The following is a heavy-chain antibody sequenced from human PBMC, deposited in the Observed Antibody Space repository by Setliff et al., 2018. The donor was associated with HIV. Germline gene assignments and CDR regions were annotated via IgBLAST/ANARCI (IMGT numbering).Heavy chain of an antibody. Sequence: SETLSLTCTVSGGSISSGNYYWSWIRQPAGKGLEWIGRIYTSGSTNYNPSLKSRVTISVDTSKNQFSLKLSSVTAADTAVYYCARQRHGGAGAHDYWGQGTLVTVSS. CDR2: IYTSGST. V-gene: IGHV4-61*02. D-gene: IGHD3-16*01. J-gene: IGHJ4*02. CDR3: ARQRHGGAGAHDY. CDR1: GGSISSGNYY.